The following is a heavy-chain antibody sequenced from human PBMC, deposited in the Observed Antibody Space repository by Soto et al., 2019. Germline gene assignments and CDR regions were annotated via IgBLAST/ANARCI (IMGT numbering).Heavy chain of an antibody. V-gene: IGHV3-23*03. J-gene: IGHJ4*02. Sequence: VQLLQSGGDLVQPGGSLRLAGAASGFSFRDFSMSWFRQAPGKGLEWVSFIDLSGTTTYYSDSVKGGFTISKDRSRNTVFLQMNRLRVEDTATYYCAKDRVPDGIYSFDYWGQGVLVTVSS. CDR2: IDLSGTTT. D-gene: IGHD2-15*01. CDR3: AKDRVPDGIYSFDY. CDR1: GFSFRDFS.